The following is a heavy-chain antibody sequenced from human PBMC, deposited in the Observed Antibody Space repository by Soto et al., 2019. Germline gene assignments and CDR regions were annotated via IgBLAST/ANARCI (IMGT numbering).Heavy chain of an antibody. CDR2: VYFRGNT. D-gene: IGHD6-13*01. CDR3: ARKGAAASYAHYYMDV. V-gene: IGHV4-39*07. J-gene: IGHJ6*03. CDR1: GDSINSDKYY. Sequence: SETLSLTCSVSGDSINSDKYYWGWIRQPPGKGLEWIGSVYFRGNTNYNPSLQSRVTISVDKSRNRFSLNLTSATAADTAVYYCARKGAAASYAHYYMDVWGRGTAVTV.